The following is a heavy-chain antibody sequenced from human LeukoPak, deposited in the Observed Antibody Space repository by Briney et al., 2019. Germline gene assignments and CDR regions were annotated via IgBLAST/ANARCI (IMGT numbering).Heavy chain of an antibody. J-gene: IGHJ6*02. CDR3: AKGLRRDFYYGMDV. Sequence: GGSLRLSCVASGFTFSSYAMSWVRQAPGKGLEWVSGMSGSGGSPYYADSVKGRFTISRDDSKNTLYLQMNSLRAEDTAVYYCAKGLRRDFYYGMDVWGQGTTVTVSS. CDR1: GFTFSSYA. CDR2: MSGSGGSP. D-gene: IGHD5/OR15-5a*01. V-gene: IGHV3-23*01.